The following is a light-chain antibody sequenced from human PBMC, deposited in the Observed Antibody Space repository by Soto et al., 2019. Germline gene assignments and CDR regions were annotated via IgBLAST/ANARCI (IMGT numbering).Light chain of an antibody. CDR2: AAS. J-gene: IGKJ4*01. CDR3: LQYHSYPPRLT. CDR1: QGIRYD. Sequence: DLQMTHSPSSLSASVGDRVTITCRASQGIRYDIGWYQQKPGKAPKRLIYAASSLHSGVPSRFSGTESGTEFTLTLSSLSPEDFASYFCLQYHSYPPRLTFGGGTQEEIK. V-gene: IGKV1-17*01.